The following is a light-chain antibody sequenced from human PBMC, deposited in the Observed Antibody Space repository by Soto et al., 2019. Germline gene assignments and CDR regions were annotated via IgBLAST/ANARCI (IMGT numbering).Light chain of an antibody. J-gene: IGLJ3*02. Sequence: QSVLTQPASVSGSPGQSITISCTGTSCDVGGDNYVSWYQQHPGKAPKLMIYDVSNRPSGVSNRFSGSKSVNTASLTISGLQAEDEADYYCSSYTSGSTVVFGGGTKLTVL. CDR2: DVS. CDR3: SSYTSGSTVV. V-gene: IGLV2-14*03. CDR1: SCDVGGDNY.